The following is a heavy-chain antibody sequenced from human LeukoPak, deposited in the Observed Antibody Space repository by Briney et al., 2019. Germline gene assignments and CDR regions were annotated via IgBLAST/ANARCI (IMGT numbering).Heavy chain of an antibody. CDR1: GGSFSGYY. CDR3: ARLYYYGSGSRTDFDY. J-gene: IGHJ4*02. Sequence: SETLSLTCAVYGGSFSGYYWSWIRQPPGKGLEWIGVIDHSGSTNYNPSLKSRVTISVDTSKNQFSLKLSSVTAADTAVYYCARLYYYGSGSRTDFDYWGQGTLVTVSS. D-gene: IGHD3-10*01. V-gene: IGHV4-34*01. CDR2: IDHSGST.